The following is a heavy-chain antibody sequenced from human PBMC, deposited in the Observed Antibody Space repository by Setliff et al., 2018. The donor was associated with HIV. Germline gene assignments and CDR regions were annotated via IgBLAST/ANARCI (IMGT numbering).Heavy chain of an antibody. CDR1: GYTFTDFY. CDR2: INPNSGAT. D-gene: IGHD4-4*01. J-gene: IGHJ6*03. Sequence: ASVKVSCKASGYTFTDFYIHWVRQAPGQGLEWVGWINPNSGATNYAQKFQGRVTMTRDTSISTAYMELSSLRYDDTAVYYCATRTTVTTRDYYYYYMDVWGKGTTVTVSS. V-gene: IGHV1-2*02. CDR3: ATRTTVTTRDYYYYYMDV.